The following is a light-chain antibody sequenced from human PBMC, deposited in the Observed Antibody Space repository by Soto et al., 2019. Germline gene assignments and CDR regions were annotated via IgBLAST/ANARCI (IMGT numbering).Light chain of an antibody. V-gene: IGKV2-30*01. J-gene: IGKJ1*01. CDR2: KVS. Sequence: DVVMTQSPLSLPVTLGQAASISCRSSQGLVFSDGNTHLSWYQQRPGQSPRRLLFKVSIRDSGVPDRFSGSGSGTDFTLTISRVEAEDVGIYYCMQGTYWPPTFGQGTKVDIK. CDR1: QGLVFSDGNTH. CDR3: MQGTYWPPT.